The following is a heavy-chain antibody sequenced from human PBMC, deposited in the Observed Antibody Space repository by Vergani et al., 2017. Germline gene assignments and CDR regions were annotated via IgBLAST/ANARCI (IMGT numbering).Heavy chain of an antibody. D-gene: IGHD2-15*01. CDR2: IYYSGST. V-gene: IGHV4-39*01. Sequence: QLQLQESGPGLVKPSETLSLTCTVSGGSISSSSYYWGWIRQPPGKGLEWIGSIYYSGSTYYNPSLKSRVTISVDTSKNQFSLKLSSVTAADTAVYYCARGKGWYQGSLAYWGQGTLVTVSS. CDR3: ARGKGWYQGSLAY. J-gene: IGHJ4*02. CDR1: GGSISSSSYY.